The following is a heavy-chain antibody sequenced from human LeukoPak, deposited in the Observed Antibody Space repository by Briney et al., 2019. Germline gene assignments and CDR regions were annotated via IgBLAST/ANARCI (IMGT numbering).Heavy chain of an antibody. CDR2: INPNSGGT. D-gene: IGHD5-18*01. CDR1: GYTFTGYY. Sequence: GASMKVSCKASGYTFTGYYMHWVRQAPGQGLEWMGRINPNSGGTNYAQKFQGRVTMTRDTSISTAYMELSRLRSDDTAVYYCARYDDTAMVRGIDYWGQGTLVTVSS. J-gene: IGHJ4*02. CDR3: ARYDDTAMVRGIDY. V-gene: IGHV1-2*06.